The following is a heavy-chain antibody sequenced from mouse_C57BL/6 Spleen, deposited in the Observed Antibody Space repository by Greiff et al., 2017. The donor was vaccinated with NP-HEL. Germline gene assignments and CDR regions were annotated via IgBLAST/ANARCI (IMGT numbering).Heavy chain of an antibody. CDR3: ARSRSSYAYAMDY. CDR1: GYAFTNYL. Sequence: QVQLKQSGAELVRPGTSVKVSCKASGYAFTNYLIEWVKQRPGQGLEWIGVINPGSGGTNYNEKFKGKATLTADKSSSTAYMQLSSLTSEDSAVYFCARSRSSYAYAMDYWGQGTSVTVSS. J-gene: IGHJ4*01. CDR2: INPGSGGT. V-gene: IGHV1-54*01. D-gene: IGHD1-1*01.